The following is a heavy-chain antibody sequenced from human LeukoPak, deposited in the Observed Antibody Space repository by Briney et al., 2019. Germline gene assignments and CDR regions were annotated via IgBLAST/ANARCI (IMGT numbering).Heavy chain of an antibody. D-gene: IGHD2-8*01. Sequence: SVKVSCKASGGTFSSYAISWVRQAPGQGLEWLGGIIPIFGTANYAQKFQGRVTITADESTSTAYMELSSLRSEDTAVYYCARDYVDDIPMIKDYWGQGTLVTVSS. J-gene: IGHJ4*02. V-gene: IGHV1-69*13. CDR2: IIPIFGTA. CDR3: ARDYVDDIPMIKDY. CDR1: GGTFSSYA.